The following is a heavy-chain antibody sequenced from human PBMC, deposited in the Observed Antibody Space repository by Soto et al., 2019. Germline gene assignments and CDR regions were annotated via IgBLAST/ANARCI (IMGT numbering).Heavy chain of an antibody. CDR1: GGSISSYY. CDR3: ARDYDFWSGYSSQHYDGMDV. V-gene: IGHV4-59*01. Sequence: QVQLQESGPGLLKPPETLSLTCTVSGGSISSYYWSWIRQPPGKGLELIGYIYYSGSTNYNPSLKSRVPISVDTSKTQFSLRLSSVTAADTAVYYCARDYDFWSGYSSQHYDGMDVWGQGTTVTVSS. J-gene: IGHJ6*02. CDR2: IYYSGST. D-gene: IGHD3-3*01.